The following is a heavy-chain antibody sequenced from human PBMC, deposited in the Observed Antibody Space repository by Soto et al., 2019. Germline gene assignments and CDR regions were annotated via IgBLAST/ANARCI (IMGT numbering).Heavy chain of an antibody. CDR3: ARTFYGDYVGVGYYYYGMDV. CDR1: GGSISSYY. D-gene: IGHD4-17*01. J-gene: IGHJ6*02. Sequence: PSETLSLTCTVSGGSISSYYWSWIRQPPGKGLEWIGYIYHSGSTNYNPSLKSRVTISVDTSKNQFSLKLSSVTAADTAVYYCARTFYGDYVGVGYYYYGMDVWGQGTTVTVSS. CDR2: IYHSGST. V-gene: IGHV4-59*01.